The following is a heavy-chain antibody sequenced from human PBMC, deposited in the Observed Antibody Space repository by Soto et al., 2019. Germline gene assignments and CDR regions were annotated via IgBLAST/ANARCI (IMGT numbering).Heavy chain of an antibody. V-gene: IGHV1-2*04. CDR3: ARDRRYYGSGSYYTAPYSYYYMGV. CDR1: GYTFTGYY. CDR2: INPNSGGT. J-gene: IGHJ6*03. Sequence: QVQLVQSGAEVKKPGASVKVSCKASGYTFTGYYMHWVRQAPGQGLEWRGWINPNSGGTNYEQKFQGWVTMTRDTSISTAYVELSRLRADDTAVYYCARDRRYYGSGSYYTAPYSYYYMGVWGKGTTVTVSS. D-gene: IGHD3-10*01.